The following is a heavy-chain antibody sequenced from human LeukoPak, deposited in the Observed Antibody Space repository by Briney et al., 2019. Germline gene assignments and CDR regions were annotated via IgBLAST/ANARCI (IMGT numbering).Heavy chain of an antibody. V-gene: IGHV3-7*01. Sequence: GGSLRLSCAASGFTFNTFWMCWVRQAPGHGLEWVAIIKQDGGEKSYVDSVKGRFTISRDNAKNSLYLQMNSLRAEDTAVYYCARDKESSGWYETKYWGQGTIVTVTA. CDR3: ARDKESSGWYETKY. J-gene: IGHJ4*02. CDR2: IKQDGGEK. CDR1: GFTFNTFW. D-gene: IGHD6-19*01.